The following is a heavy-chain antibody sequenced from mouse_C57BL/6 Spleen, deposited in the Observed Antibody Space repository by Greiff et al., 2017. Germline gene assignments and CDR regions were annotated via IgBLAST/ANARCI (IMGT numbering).Heavy chain of an antibody. V-gene: IGHV8-8*01. D-gene: IGHD2-4*01. CDR2: ICCDDDK. Sequence: QVTLKVSGPGILQPSQTLSLTCSFSGFSLSTFGMGVGWIRQPAGKGLEWLVHICCDDDKYYNPDLKSWLTISKDTSKNQVFLKIANVDTADTATYYCARTSIYYDYDGGNFDYWGQGTTLTVSS. J-gene: IGHJ2*01. CDR3: ARTSIYYDYDGGNFDY. CDR1: GFSLSTFGMG.